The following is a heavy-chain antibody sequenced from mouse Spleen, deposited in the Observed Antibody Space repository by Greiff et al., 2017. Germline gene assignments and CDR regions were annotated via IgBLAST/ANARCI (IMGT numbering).Heavy chain of an antibody. D-gene: IGHD4-1*01. CDR2: IYPGSGNT. J-gene: IGHJ2*01. CDR1: GYTFTDYY. V-gene: IGHV1-77*01. CDR3: AKLGHFDY. Sequence: VQLQQSGAELARPGASVKLSCKASGYTFTDYYINWVKQRTGQGLEWIGEIYPGSGNTYYNEKFKGKATLTADKSSSTAYMQLSSLTSEDSAVYFCAKLGHFDYWGQGTTLTVSS.